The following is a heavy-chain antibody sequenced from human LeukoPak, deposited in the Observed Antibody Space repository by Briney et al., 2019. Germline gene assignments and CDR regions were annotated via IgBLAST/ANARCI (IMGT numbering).Heavy chain of an antibody. D-gene: IGHD2-15*01. J-gene: IGHJ4*02. Sequence: SETLSLTCTVSGGSISSYYWSWIRQPPGKGLEWIGEINHSGSTNYNPSLKSRVTISVDTSKNQFSLKLSSVTAADTAVYYCARRSSGGSCYNRWGQGTLVTVSS. V-gene: IGHV4-34*01. CDR3: ARRSSGGSCYNR. CDR2: INHSGST. CDR1: GGSISSYY.